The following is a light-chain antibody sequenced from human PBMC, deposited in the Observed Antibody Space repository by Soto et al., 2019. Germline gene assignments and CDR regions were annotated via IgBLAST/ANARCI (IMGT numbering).Light chain of an antibody. V-gene: IGKV1-5*03. CDR2: EAT. Sequence: DIQMTQSPSTLSASVGDRVTVTCRASQSINTWLAWYQQKPGKAPKLLIYEATALASGVPSRFSGSGSSTEFTLTISNLQPDDFATYYCQQYDNFWTFGQGTTVDIK. J-gene: IGKJ1*01. CDR1: QSINTW. CDR3: QQYDNFWT.